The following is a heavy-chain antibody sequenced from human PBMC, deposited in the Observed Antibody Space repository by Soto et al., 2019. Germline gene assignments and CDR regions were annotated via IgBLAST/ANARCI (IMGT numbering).Heavy chain of an antibody. CDR1: GFTFSSYA. D-gene: IGHD2-2*01. Sequence: PGGSLRLSCAASGFTFSSYAMSWVRQAPGKGLEWVSAISGSGGSTYYADSVKGRFTISRDNSKNTLYLQMNSLRAEDTAVYYCAKDAGYCSSTSCYLFDYWGQGTLVTVSS. CDR3: AKDAGYCSSTSCYLFDY. CDR2: ISGSGGST. J-gene: IGHJ4*02. V-gene: IGHV3-23*01.